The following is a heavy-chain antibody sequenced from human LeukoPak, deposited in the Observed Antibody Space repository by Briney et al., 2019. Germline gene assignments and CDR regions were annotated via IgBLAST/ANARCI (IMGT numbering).Heavy chain of an antibody. D-gene: IGHD6-13*01. CDR3: ARDQGYSSSWYPGDYYYYGMDV. J-gene: IGHJ6*02. V-gene: IGHV4-4*07. Sequence: PSETLSLTCTVSGGSISSYYWSWIRQPAGKGLEWIGRIYTSGSTNYNPSLKSRVTMSVDTSKNQFSLKLSSVTAADTAVYYCARDQGYSSSWYPGDYYYYGMDVWGQGTTVTVS. CDR1: GGSISSYY. CDR2: IYTSGST.